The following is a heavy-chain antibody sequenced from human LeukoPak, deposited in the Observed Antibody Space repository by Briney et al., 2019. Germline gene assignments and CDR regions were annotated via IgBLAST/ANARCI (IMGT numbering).Heavy chain of an antibody. CDR2: INHSGST. J-gene: IGHJ4*02. D-gene: IGHD3-3*01. V-gene: IGHV4-34*01. Sequence: PSETLSLTCAVYGGSFTGYSWGWVRQPPGKGLEWIGEINHSGSTNYNLSLKSRVTISVDTSKNQFSLKLSSVTAADTAVYYCARGGSGYDFWSGPFGIDYWGQGTLVTVSS. CDR3: ARGGSGYDFWSGPFGIDY. CDR1: GGSFTGYS.